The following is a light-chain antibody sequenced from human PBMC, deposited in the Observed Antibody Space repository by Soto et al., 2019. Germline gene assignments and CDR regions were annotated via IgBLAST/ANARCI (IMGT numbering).Light chain of an antibody. V-gene: IGLV4-60*02. CDR1: SGHSGYI. CDR3: ETWDSNTRV. Sequence: QSVLTQSSSASASLGSSVKLTCTLSSGHSGYIIAWHQQQPGKAPRYLMKVEGSGSYNKGGGVPDRSSGSSSGTARHLTISTLQFEDEAAYYCETWDSNTRVFGGGTKLTVL. J-gene: IGLJ2*01. CDR2: VEGSGSY.